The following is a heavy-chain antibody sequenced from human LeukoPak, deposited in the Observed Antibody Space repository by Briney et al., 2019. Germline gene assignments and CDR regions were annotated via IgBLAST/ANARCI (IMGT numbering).Heavy chain of an antibody. D-gene: IGHD2-2*01. CDR1: GFTFSSYE. CDR3: ARDRGAVVPAASFDY. Sequence: GGSLRLSCAASGFTFSSYEMNWVRQAPGKGREWVSYISSSGSTIYYADSVKGRFTISRDNAKNSLYLQMNSLRAEDTAVYYCARDRGAVVPAASFDYWGQGTLVTVSS. J-gene: IGHJ4*02. CDR2: ISSSGSTI. V-gene: IGHV3-48*03.